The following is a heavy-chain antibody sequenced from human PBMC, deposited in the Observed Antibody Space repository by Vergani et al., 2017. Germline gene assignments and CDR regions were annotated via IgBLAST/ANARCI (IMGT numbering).Heavy chain of an antibody. Sequence: QVQLQQWGGGLLKPSETLSLTCVVNGGSFTSYHWTWIRQSPGEGLEWVGDIDHTGRPDYNPSLKSRLTMSVDKSRNQFSLTLNSVTATDTAIYFWARVNTDTNGRLYYYYYMDVWGRGTAVTVS. CDR2: IDHTGRP. CDR1: GGSFTSYH. CDR3: ARVNTDTNGRLYYYYYMDV. D-gene: IGHD2-8*01. V-gene: IGHV4-34*01. J-gene: IGHJ6*03.